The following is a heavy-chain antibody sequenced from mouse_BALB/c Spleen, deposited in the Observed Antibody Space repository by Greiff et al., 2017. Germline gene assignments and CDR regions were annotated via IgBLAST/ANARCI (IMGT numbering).Heavy chain of an antibody. CDR2: IWRGGST. V-gene: IGHV2-5-1*01. J-gene: IGHJ1*01. CDR3: AKNGYGSSYGYFDV. Sequence: QVQLKQSGPSLVQPSQSLSITCTVSGFSLTSYGVHWVRQSPGKGLEWLGVIWRGGSTDYNAAFMSRLSITKDNSKSQVFFKMDSLQADDTAIYYCAKNGYGSSYGYFDVWGAGTTVTVSS. CDR1: GFSLTSYG. D-gene: IGHD1-1*01.